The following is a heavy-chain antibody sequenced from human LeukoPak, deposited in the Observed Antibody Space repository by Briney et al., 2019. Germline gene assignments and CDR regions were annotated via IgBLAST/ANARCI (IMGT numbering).Heavy chain of an antibody. CDR2: IYHSGST. CDR3: ARIEDYGEYWYFDL. J-gene: IGHJ2*01. Sequence: SETLSLTCTVSGGSISSYYWSWIRQPPGKGLEWIGYIYHSGSTYYNPSLKSRVTISVDRSKNQFSLKLSSVTAADTAVYYCARIEDYGEYWYFDLWGRGTLVTVSS. CDR1: GGSISSYY. D-gene: IGHD4-17*01. V-gene: IGHV4-59*04.